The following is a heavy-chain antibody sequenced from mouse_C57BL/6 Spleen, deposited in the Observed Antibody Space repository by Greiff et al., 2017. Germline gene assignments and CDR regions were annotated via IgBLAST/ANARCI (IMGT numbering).Heavy chain of an antibody. D-gene: IGHD6-2*01. CDR3: ARGRVYYFDY. V-gene: IGHV1-82*01. Sequence: QVQLQQSGPELVKPGASVKISCKASGYAFSSSWMNWVKQRPGKGLEWIGRIYPGDGDTNYNGKFKGKATLTADKSSSTAYMQLSSLTSEDSAVYFCARGRVYYFDYWGLGTTLTVSS. CDR2: IYPGDGDT. J-gene: IGHJ2*01. CDR1: GYAFSSSW.